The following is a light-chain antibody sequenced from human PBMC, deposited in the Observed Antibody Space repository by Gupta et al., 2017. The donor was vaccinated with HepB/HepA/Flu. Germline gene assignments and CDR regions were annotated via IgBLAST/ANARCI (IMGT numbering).Light chain of an antibody. CDR3: QQYNTYSWT. Sequence: DIQMTQYPSTLSASVGDRVTITCRASQRISNLMAWYQQKPGKAPNLLIYKASSLESGVPSRFSGSGSGTEFTLTISSLQPDDFATYYCQQYNTYSWTFGQGTKVEIK. J-gene: IGKJ1*01. V-gene: IGKV1-5*03. CDR2: KAS. CDR1: QRISNL.